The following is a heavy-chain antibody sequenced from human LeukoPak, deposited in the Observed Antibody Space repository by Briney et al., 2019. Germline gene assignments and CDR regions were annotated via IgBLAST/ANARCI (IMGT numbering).Heavy chain of an antibody. V-gene: IGHV4-4*09. Sequence: PSETLSLTCTVSGGSISGYFWSWIRQPPGKGLEWIGYIYSSGSIKYNPFLRSRVTISADTSKNQFSLQLSSVTAADTATYFCARHNPPPPGYCSSISCSMSGAEYYYMDVWGKGTTVTVSS. CDR1: GGSISGYF. CDR2: IYSSGSI. D-gene: IGHD2-2*01. CDR3: ARHNPPPPGYCSSISCSMSGAEYYYMDV. J-gene: IGHJ6*03.